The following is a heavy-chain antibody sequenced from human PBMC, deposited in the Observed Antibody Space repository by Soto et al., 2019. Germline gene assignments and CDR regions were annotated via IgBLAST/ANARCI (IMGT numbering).Heavy chain of an antibody. D-gene: IGHD2-2*01. CDR2: IKSKTDGGTT. J-gene: IGHJ5*02. Sequence: GGSLRLSCAASGFTFSNAWMNWVRQAPGKGLEWVGRIKSKTDGGTTDYAAPVKGRFTISRDDSKNTLYLQMNSLKTEDTAVYYCTTEHIVVVPAATVPWGQGTLVTVSS. CDR1: GFTFSNAW. CDR3: TTEHIVVVPAATVP. V-gene: IGHV3-15*07.